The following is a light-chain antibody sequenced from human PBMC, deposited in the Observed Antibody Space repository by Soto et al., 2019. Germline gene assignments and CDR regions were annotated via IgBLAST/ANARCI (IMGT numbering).Light chain of an antibody. Sequence: IVLAHSPGTLSLSPGDRATLSCRASESVSSTYLAWYQQKPGQAPRLLIYGASSRASGIPDRFSGSGSGTDFTLTISRLEPEDFAVYYCQQYGSSPPDTFGGGTKVDIK. J-gene: IGKJ4*01. V-gene: IGKV3-20*01. CDR2: GAS. CDR1: ESVSSTY. CDR3: QQYGSSPPDT.